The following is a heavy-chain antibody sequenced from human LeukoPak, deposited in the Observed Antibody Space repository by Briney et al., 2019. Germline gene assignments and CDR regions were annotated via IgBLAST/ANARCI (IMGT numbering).Heavy chain of an antibody. Sequence: ASVKVSCKASGGTFSSYGISWVRQAPGQGLEWMGWISAYNGNTNYAQKLQGRVTMTTDTSTSTAYMELRSLRSDDTAVYYCARDQGDILTGYYIWFDPWGQGTLVTVSS. D-gene: IGHD3-9*01. V-gene: IGHV1-18*01. CDR3: ARDQGDILTGYYIWFDP. CDR1: GGTFSSYG. CDR2: ISAYNGNT. J-gene: IGHJ5*02.